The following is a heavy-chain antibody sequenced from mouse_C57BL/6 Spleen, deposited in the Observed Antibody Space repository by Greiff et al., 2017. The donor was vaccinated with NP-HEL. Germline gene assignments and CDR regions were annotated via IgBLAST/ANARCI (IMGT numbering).Heavy chain of an antibody. CDR2: INPSTGGT. D-gene: IGHD1-1*01. J-gene: IGHJ1*03. CDR1: GYSFTGYY. Sequence: EVQVVESGPELVKPGASVKISCKASGYSFTGYYMNWVKQSPEKSLEWIGEINPSTGGTTYNQKFKAKATLTVDKSSSTAYMQLKSLTSEDSAVYYCARSRYWYFDVWGTGTTVTVSS. CDR3: ARSRYWYFDV. V-gene: IGHV1-42*01.